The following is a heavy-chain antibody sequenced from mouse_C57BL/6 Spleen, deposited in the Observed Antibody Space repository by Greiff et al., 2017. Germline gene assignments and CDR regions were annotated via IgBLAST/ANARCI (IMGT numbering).Heavy chain of an antibody. Sequence: QLQQPGAELVRPGSSVKLSCKASGYTFTSYWMDWVKQRPGQGLEWIGNIYPSDSETHYNQKFKDKATLTVDKSSSTAYMQLSSLTSEDSAVYYCARIYYGNLYAMDYWGQGTSVTVSS. D-gene: IGHD2-1*01. CDR3: ARIYYGNLYAMDY. CDR2: IYPSDSET. V-gene: IGHV1-61*01. J-gene: IGHJ4*01. CDR1: GYTFTSYW.